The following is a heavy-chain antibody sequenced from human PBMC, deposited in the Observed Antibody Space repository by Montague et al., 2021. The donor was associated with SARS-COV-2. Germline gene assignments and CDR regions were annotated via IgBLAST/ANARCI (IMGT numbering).Heavy chain of an antibody. D-gene: IGHD3-9*01. V-gene: IGHV3-48*03. J-gene: IGHJ4*02. CDR3: ARDCAYYDILTSYSPKGGFDY. CDR1: GFTFSSYE. Sequence: SLRLSCAASGFTFSSYEMNWVRQAPGKGLEWVSYISSSGSTIYYADSVKGRFTISRDNAKNSLYLQMNSLRAEDTAVYYCARDCAYYDILTSYSPKGGFDYWGQGTLVPVSS. CDR2: ISSSGSTI.